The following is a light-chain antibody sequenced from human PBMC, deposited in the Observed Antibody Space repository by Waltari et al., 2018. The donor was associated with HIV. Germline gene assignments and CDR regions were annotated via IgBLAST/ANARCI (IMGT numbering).Light chain of an antibody. CDR2: KDT. J-gene: IGLJ1*01. CDR1: ALVKQY. CDR3: QSADTGTRV. V-gene: IGLV3-25*03. Sequence: SFELPQPPSVSVSPGPTARITCSGDALVKQYTYWYQQKPGQAPVVVIYKDTERPSGIPERFSGSSSGTTVTLTISGVQSEDEADYYCQSADTGTRVFGPGTKVTVL.